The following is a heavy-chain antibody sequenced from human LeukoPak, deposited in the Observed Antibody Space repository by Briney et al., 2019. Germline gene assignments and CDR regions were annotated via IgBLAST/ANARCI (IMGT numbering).Heavy chain of an antibody. CDR3: VTDQSGYSAYGPFDY. J-gene: IGHJ4*02. Sequence: GGSLRLSCAASGFTFTTYSINWVRQAPGKGLEWLSSISSTSRYIYYADSVKGRFTISRDNAKNSLYLQMSSLRAEDTGVYYCVTDQSGYSAYGPFDYWGQGTLVTVSS. CDR2: ISSTSRYI. CDR1: GFTFTTYS. D-gene: IGHD5-12*01. V-gene: IGHV3-21*01.